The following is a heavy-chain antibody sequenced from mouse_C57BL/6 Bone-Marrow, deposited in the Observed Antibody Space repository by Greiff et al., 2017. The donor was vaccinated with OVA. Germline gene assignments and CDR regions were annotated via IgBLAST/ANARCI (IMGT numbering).Heavy chain of an antibody. D-gene: IGHD1-1*01. CDR1: GYTFTSYT. J-gene: IGHJ4*01. Sequence: QVHLQQSGAELARPGASVKMSCKASGYTFTSYTMHWVKQRPGQGLEWIGYINPSSGYTKYNQKFKDKATLTADKSSSTAYMQLSSLTSEDSAVYYCARSLFYYYGPYAMDYWGQGTSVTVSS. CDR2: INPSSGYT. CDR3: ARSLFYYYGPYAMDY. V-gene: IGHV1-4*01.